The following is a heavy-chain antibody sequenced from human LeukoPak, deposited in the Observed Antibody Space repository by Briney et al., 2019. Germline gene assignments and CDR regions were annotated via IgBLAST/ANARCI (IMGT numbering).Heavy chain of an antibody. CDR3: ARDLSSSWPLNDAFDI. CDR1: GFTFSSYW. J-gene: IGHJ3*02. V-gene: IGHV3-7*01. CDR2: IKQDGSEK. Sequence: GGSLRLSSAASGFTFSSYWMSWVRQAPGKGLEWVANIKQDGSEKYYVDSVKGRFTISRDNAKNSLYLQMNSLRAEDTAVYYCARDLSSSWPLNDAFDIWGQGTMVTVSS. D-gene: IGHD6-13*01.